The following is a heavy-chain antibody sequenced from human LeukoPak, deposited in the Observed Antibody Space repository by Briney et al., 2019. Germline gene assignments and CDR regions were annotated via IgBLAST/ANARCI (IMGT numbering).Heavy chain of an antibody. D-gene: IGHD6-6*01. J-gene: IGHJ6*03. V-gene: IGHV1-2*02. CDR1: EYIFTDDY. CDR3: ARGGSPVYYYYMDV. CDR2: INPNSGGT. Sequence: ASVKVSCKPSEYIFTDDYMHWVRQTPGQGLEWMGWINPNSGGTRYPQKFQGRVTMTRDTAISTGYMELSGLRSDDTAVYYCARGGSPVYYYYMDVWGKGTTVTVSS.